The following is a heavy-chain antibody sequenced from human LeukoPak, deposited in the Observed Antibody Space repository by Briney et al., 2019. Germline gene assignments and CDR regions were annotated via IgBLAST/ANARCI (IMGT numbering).Heavy chain of an antibody. Sequence: GASVKVSCKASGGTFSSYAISWVRRAPGQGLEWMGGIIPIFGTANYAQKFQGRVTITADESTSTAYMELSSLRSEDTAVYYCARDMVLEGKYSYGFDYYGMDVWGQGTTVTVSS. CDR2: IIPIFGTA. CDR3: ARDMVLEGKYSYGFDYYGMDV. CDR1: GGTFSSYA. D-gene: IGHD5-18*01. J-gene: IGHJ6*02. V-gene: IGHV1-69*13.